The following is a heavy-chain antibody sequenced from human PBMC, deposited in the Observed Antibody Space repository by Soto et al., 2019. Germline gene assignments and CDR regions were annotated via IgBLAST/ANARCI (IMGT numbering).Heavy chain of an antibody. CDR2: IVVGSGNT. V-gene: IGHV1-58*01. CDR1: GFTFTSSA. J-gene: IGHJ4*02. D-gene: IGHD6-13*01. Sequence: SVKVSCKASGFTFTSSAVQWVRQARGQRLEWIGWIVVGSGNTNYAQKFQERVTITRDMSTSTAYMELSSLRSEDTAVYYCAADSEGAAGDFDYWGQGTLVTVSS. CDR3: AADSEGAAGDFDY.